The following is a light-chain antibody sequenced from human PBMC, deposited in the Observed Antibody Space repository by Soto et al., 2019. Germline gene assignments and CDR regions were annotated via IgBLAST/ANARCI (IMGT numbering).Light chain of an antibody. J-gene: IGKJ1*01. CDR3: LQHNIHLWT. CDR2: TAS. CDR1: QSISTY. V-gene: IGKV1-17*01. Sequence: DIQMTQSPSSLSASVGDRVTITCRANQSISTYLNWYQQKPGKAPKRLIYTASSLESGVPSRFSGSGSGTEFTLTISSLQPEDFATYYCLQHNIHLWTFGQVT.